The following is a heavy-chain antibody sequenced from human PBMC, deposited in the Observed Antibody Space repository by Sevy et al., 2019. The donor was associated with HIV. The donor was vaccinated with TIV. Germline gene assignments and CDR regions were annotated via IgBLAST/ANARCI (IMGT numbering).Heavy chain of an antibody. CDR2: LSFGCGKI. J-gene: IGHJ4*02. V-gene: IGHV3-23*01. CDR1: GFAFNDYS. CDR3: AREGCTRPLDY. D-gene: IGHD2-8*01. Sequence: GGSLRLSCPASGFAFNDYSMSWIRQAPGKGLEWVATLSFGCGKINYADSVKGRFTISRDNSKNSFYLQMDNLRVEDTALYYCAREGCTRPLDYWGQGTRVTVSS.